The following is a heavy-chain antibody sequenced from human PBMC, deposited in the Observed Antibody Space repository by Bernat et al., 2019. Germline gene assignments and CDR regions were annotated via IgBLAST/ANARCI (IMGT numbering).Heavy chain of an antibody. V-gene: IGHV3-13*05. CDR2: IGTSDDP. CDR3: AREGRSSNWDDWYFDL. CDR1: GFTFSSYD. Sequence: EVQLVESGGDLVQPGGSLRLSCAASGFTFSSYDMHWVRQVSGEGLEWVSAIGTSDDPYYSDSVKGRFTISRENAKNSLYLQMNSLTPGDTAVYYCAREGRSSNWDDWYFDLWAVAPWSLSPQ. D-gene: IGHD1-20*01. J-gene: IGHJ2*01.